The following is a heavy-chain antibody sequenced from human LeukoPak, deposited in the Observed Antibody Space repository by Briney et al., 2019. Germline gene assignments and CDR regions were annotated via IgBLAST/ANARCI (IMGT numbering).Heavy chain of an antibody. CDR2: ISGSGSGT. Sequence: GGSLRLSCAASGFTFSSYTMSWVRQAPGKGLEWVSVISGSGSGTYYADSVKGRFTISRGNSRNTLYLQMNSLRADDTAVYYCAKEDRRVRSGFDPWGQGTLVTVSS. J-gene: IGHJ5*02. CDR1: GFTFSSYT. D-gene: IGHD1-14*01. V-gene: IGHV3-23*01. CDR3: AKEDRRVRSGFDP.